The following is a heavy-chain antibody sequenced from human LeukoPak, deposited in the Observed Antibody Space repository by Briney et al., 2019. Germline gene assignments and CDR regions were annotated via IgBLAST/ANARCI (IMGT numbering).Heavy chain of an antibody. CDR3: TTDDPSFPSIVGATFFDY. CDR2: IKSKTDGGTT. D-gene: IGHD1-26*01. CDR1: GFTFSNAW. J-gene: IGHJ4*02. V-gene: IGHV3-15*01. Sequence: GGSLRLSCAASGFTFSNAWMSWVRQAPGKGLEWVGRIKSKTDGGTTDYAAPVKGRFTISRDDSKNTLYLQMNSLKTEDTAVYYCTTDDPSFPSIVGATFFDYWGQGTLVTVSS.